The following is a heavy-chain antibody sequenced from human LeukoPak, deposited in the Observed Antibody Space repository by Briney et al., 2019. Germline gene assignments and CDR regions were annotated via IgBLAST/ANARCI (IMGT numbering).Heavy chain of an antibody. CDR1: AFTFSSYG. J-gene: IGHJ3*02. D-gene: IGHD6-19*01. CDR3: AKDLSSGWPEDGAFDI. Sequence: QPGRSLRLSCAASAFTFSSYGMHWVRQAPGKGLEGGAVISYEGSNKYYADSVKGRFTISRYNSKNTLYLRMNSLRAEDTAVYYCAKDLSSGWPEDGAFDIWGQGKMVTVSS. V-gene: IGHV3-30*18. CDR2: ISYEGSNK.